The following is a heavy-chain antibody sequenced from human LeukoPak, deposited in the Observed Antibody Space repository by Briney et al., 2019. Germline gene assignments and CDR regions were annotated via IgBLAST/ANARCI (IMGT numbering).Heavy chain of an antibody. CDR3: AKDRRTPMVRGVGYWFDP. Sequence: GGSLRLSCAASGFTFSSYGMHWVRQAPGKGLEWVAVISYDGSNKYYADSVKGRFTISRDNSKNTLYLQMNSLRAEDTAVYYCAKDRRTPMVRGVGYWFDPWGQGTLVTVSS. CDR1: GFTFSSYG. V-gene: IGHV3-30*18. CDR2: ISYDGSNK. D-gene: IGHD3-10*01. J-gene: IGHJ5*02.